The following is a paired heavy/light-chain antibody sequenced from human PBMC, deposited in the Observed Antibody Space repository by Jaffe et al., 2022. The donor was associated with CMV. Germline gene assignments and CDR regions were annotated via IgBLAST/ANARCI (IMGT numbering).Light chain of an antibody. CDR3: QQYGSSPWT. V-gene: IGKV3-20*01. J-gene: IGKJ1*01. CDR1: QSVSSNY. CDR2: GAS. Sequence: EIVLTQSPGTLSLSPGERATLSCRASQSVSSNYLAWYEQKPGQAPRLLIYGASSRATGIPDRFSGSGSGTDFTLTISRLESEDFAVYYCQQYGSSPWTFGQGTKVEIK.
Heavy chain of an antibody. CDR3: AKGNVALLVGGNYFDY. Sequence: EVQLLESGGGLVQPGGSLRLSCAASGITFYNYAMSWVRQTPGKGLEWVSSISGSGGSTDYADSVKGRFTISRDNSKNTLYLQVNSLRAGDAAVYYCAKGNVALLVGGNYFDYWGQGTLVTVSS. D-gene: IGHD2-2*01. CDR2: ISGSGGST. V-gene: IGHV3-23*01. CDR1: GITFYNYA. J-gene: IGHJ4*02.